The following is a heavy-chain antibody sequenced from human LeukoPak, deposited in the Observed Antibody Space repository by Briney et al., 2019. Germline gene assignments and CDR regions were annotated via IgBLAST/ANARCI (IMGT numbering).Heavy chain of an antibody. J-gene: IGHJ4*02. CDR2: FYTSGST. D-gene: IGHD3-10*01. V-gene: IGHV4-4*07. CDR3: ARDPNYHYDSGSHYFDY. Sequence: GSLRLSCAASGFTFDDYGMSWIRQPAGKGLEWIGRFYTSGSTNYNPSLKSRVTMSVDTSKNQFSLKLSSVTAADTAVYYCARDPNYHYDSGSHYFDYWGQGTLVTVSS. CDR1: GFTFDDYG.